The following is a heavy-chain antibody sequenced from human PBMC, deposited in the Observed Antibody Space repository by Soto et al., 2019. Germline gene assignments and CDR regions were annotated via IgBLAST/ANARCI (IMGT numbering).Heavy chain of an antibody. CDR3: ARDRGPSSGYYPYWFDP. CDR2: IIPSFGTA. CDR1: GGTFSSYA. J-gene: IGHJ5*02. V-gene: IGHV1-69*12. D-gene: IGHD3-22*01. Sequence: QVQLVQSGAEVKKPGSSVKVSCKASGGTFSSYAISWVRQAPGQGLEWMGEIIPSFGTANYAQKFQGRVTSTAEESTSTAYMELSSLRSEDTAVYYCARDRGPSSGYYPYWFDPWGQGTLVTVSS.